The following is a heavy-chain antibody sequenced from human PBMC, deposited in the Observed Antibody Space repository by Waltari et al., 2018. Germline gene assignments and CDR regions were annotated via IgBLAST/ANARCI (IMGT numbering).Heavy chain of an antibody. CDR1: GFTFSSYG. Sequence: QVQLVESGGGVVQPGRSLRLSCAASGFTFSSYGMHWVRQAPGKGLEWVAVIGYDGSNKYYADSVKGRFTISRDNSKNTLYLQMNSLRAEDTAVYYCARDPPDYGGNWAYYYYYGMDVWGQGTTVTVSS. V-gene: IGHV3-33*01. J-gene: IGHJ6*02. CDR2: IGYDGSNK. CDR3: ARDPPDYGGNWAYYYYYGMDV. D-gene: IGHD4-17*01.